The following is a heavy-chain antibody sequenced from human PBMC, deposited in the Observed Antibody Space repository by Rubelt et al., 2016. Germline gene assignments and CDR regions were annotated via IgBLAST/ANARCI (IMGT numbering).Heavy chain of an antibody. J-gene: IGHJ3*02. CDR2: INPTDGGT. V-gene: IGHV1-46*01. Sequence: QVQLVQSGAEVKKPGASVKVSCQASGYTFTSYYMHWVRQAPGHGLEYMGIINPTDGGTSYVQKFQGRVTMTRYTSTSTVYMELSSLISDDTAVYYCARELNDFDIWGQGTMVTVSS. CDR3: ARELNDFDI. CDR1: GYTFTSYY.